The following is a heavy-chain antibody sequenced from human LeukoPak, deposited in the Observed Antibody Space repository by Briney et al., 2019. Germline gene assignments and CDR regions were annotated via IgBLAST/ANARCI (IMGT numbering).Heavy chain of an antibody. V-gene: IGHV1-69*04. CDR3: ARDLDGAGLIDY. Sequence: ASVKVSCKASGGTFSSYAISWVRQAPGQGLEWMGRIIPILGIANYAQKFQGRVMITADKSTSTAYMELSSLRSEDTAVYYCARDLDGAGLIDYWGQGTLVTVSS. D-gene: IGHD6-19*01. J-gene: IGHJ4*02. CDR1: GGTFSSYA. CDR2: IIPILGIA.